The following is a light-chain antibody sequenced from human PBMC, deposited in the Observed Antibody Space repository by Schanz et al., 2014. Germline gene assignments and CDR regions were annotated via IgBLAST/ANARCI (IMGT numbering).Light chain of an antibody. CDR1: TRDVANHNI. Sequence: QSVLAQPASVSGSPGQSITISCTGTTRDVANHNIVSWYQQHPGKAPKLMIYDDIKRPSGVSIRFSGSTSGNTASLTVSGLQAEDEADYYCSSYAGNKVSFGGGTKLTVL. J-gene: IGLJ2*01. CDR3: SSYAGNKVS. V-gene: IGLV2-14*02. CDR2: DDI.